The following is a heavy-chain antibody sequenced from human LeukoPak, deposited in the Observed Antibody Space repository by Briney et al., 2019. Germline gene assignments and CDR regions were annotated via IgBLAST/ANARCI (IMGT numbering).Heavy chain of an antibody. V-gene: IGHV1-69*13. CDR3: ARGGEAIAAAGNDY. J-gene: IGHJ4*02. CDR2: IIPIFGTA. CDR1: GCTFSSYA. Sequence: SVKVSSKASGCTFSSYAIRWVRPAAGQGLAWMGGIIPIFGTAKHAQKFQGRVTITADESTSTAYMERSSLRSEDTAVYYCARGGEAIAAAGNDYWGQGTLVTVSS. D-gene: IGHD6-13*01.